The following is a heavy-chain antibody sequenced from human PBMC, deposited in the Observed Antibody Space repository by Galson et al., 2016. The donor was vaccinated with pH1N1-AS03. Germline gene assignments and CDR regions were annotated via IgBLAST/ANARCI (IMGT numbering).Heavy chain of an antibody. CDR1: GFTFSMSY. V-gene: IGHV3-74*01. J-gene: IGHJ6*02. Sequence: SLRLSCAASGFTFSMSYIHWVRQAPGKGLAWVSRISNDGRNVRYADFVKGRFSVSRDNAKNTVFLQMNSLRADDTDVYFCARRNPNPNFAIWYQHDYGMDVWGQGTTVTVSS. CDR2: ISNDGRNV. CDR3: ARRNPNPNFAIWYQHDYGMDV. D-gene: IGHD2-2*01.